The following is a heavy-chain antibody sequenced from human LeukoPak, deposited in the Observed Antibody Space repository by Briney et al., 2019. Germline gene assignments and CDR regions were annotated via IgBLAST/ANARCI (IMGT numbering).Heavy chain of an antibody. CDR3: ARRKGYCSSTSCLYYYYYMDV. Sequence: SETLSLTCTVSGGSISSYYWSWIRQPPGKGLEWIGYIYTSGSTNYNPSLKSRVTISVDTSKNQFSLKLSSVTAADTAAYYCARRKGYCSSTSCLYYYYYMDVWGKGTTVTVSS. J-gene: IGHJ6*03. CDR2: IYTSGST. D-gene: IGHD2-2*01. V-gene: IGHV4-4*09. CDR1: GGSISSYY.